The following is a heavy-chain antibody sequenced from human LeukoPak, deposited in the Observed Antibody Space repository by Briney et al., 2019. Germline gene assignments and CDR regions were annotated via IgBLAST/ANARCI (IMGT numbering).Heavy chain of an antibody. CDR3: ARSMVRGVFNWFDP. D-gene: IGHD3-10*01. Sequence: SETLSLTCAVYGGSFSGYYWSWIRQPPGKGLEWIGEINHSGSTYYNPSLKSRVTISVDTSKNQFSLKLSSVTAADTAVYYCARSMVRGVFNWFDPWGQGTLVTVSS. J-gene: IGHJ5*02. CDR1: GGSFSGYY. CDR2: INHSGST. V-gene: IGHV4-34*01.